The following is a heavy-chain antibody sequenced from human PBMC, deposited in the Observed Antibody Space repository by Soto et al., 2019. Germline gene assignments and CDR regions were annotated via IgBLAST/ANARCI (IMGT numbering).Heavy chain of an antibody. CDR3: AREQVYYYDSSGYLDYFDY. CDR1: GFTFSSYS. J-gene: IGHJ4*02. Sequence: GGSLRLSCAASGFTFSSYSMNWVRQAPGKGLEWVSYISSSSSTIYYADSVKGRFTISRDNAKNSLYLQMNSLRDEDTAVYYCAREQVYYYDSSGYLDYFDYWGQGTLVTVSS. V-gene: IGHV3-48*02. D-gene: IGHD3-22*01. CDR2: ISSSSSTI.